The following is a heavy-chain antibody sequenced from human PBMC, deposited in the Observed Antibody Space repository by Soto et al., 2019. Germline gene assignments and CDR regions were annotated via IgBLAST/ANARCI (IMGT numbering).Heavy chain of an antibody. J-gene: IGHJ4*02. CDR2: IYYSGST. CDR1: GGSISSGGYY. V-gene: IGHV4-31*03. D-gene: IGHD2-15*01. CDR3: AREVVVAATLDS. Sequence: PSETLSLTCTVSGGSISSGGYYWSWIRQHPGKGLEWIGYIYYSGSTYYNPSLKSRVTISVDTSKNQFSLKLSSVTAADTAVYYCAREVVVAATLDSWGQGTLVTVSS.